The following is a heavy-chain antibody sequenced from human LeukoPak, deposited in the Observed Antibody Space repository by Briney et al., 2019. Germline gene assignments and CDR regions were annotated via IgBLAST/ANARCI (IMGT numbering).Heavy chain of an antibody. J-gene: IGHJ4*02. D-gene: IGHD1-26*01. CDR3: ARTLVGSYYVLDY. CDR2: IYSGGST. V-gene: IGHV3-53*01. Sequence: GGSLRLSCAASGFTVSSNYMSWVRQAPGKGLEWVSVIYSGGSTYYADSVKGRFTISRDSSKNTLYLQMNSLRAEDTAVYYCARTLVGSYYVLDYWGQGTLVTVSS. CDR1: GFTVSSNY.